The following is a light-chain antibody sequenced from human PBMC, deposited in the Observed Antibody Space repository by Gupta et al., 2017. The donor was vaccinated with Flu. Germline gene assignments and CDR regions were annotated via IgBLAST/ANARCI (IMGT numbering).Light chain of an antibody. CDR2: DAS. J-gene: IGKJ4*01. Sequence: GDRITITCQASQDISNYLDWFQQKPGRSPDLLIYDASSLESGVPARFSGSGSGTDFTLTISSLQPEDVGTYYCQQYDNRPLTFGGGTKVEI. CDR3: QQYDNRPLT. V-gene: IGKV1-33*01. CDR1: QDISNY.